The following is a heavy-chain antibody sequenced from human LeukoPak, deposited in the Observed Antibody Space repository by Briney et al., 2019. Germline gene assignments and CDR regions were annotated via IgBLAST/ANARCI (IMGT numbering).Heavy chain of an antibody. Sequence: GGSLRLSCAASGFTFSSYSMNWVRKAPGKGLEWVSSIGSSSSSIYYADSVKGRFTISRDNAKNSLYLQMNSLRAEDTAVYYCAREANEAFDIWGQGTMVTVSS. CDR1: GFTFSSYS. V-gene: IGHV3-21*01. CDR3: AREANEAFDI. J-gene: IGHJ3*02. CDR2: IGSSSSSI.